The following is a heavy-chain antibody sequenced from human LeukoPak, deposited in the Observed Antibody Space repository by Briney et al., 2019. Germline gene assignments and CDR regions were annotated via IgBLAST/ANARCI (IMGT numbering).Heavy chain of an antibody. Sequence: GGSLRLSCAASGFTFRSYAMSWVRQAPGKGLEWVSAISGSGVSTYYADSVKGRFTISRDNSKNTLYLQMNSLRAEDTAVYYCARDGFAMVRGLISFDYWGQGTLVTVSS. J-gene: IGHJ4*02. CDR1: GFTFRSYA. CDR3: ARDGFAMVRGLISFDY. D-gene: IGHD3-10*01. V-gene: IGHV3-23*01. CDR2: ISGSGVST.